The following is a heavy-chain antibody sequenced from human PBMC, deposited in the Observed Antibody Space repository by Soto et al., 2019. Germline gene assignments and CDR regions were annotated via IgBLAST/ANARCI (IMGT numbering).Heavy chain of an antibody. D-gene: IGHD2-15*01. Sequence: AASVKVSCKASGFTFTSSAVQWVRQARGQRLEWIGWIVVGSGNTNYAQKFQERVTITRDMSTSTAYMELSSLRSEDTAVYYCAAGGRDCSGGSCYSPYYYYGMDVWGQGTTVTVSS. J-gene: IGHJ6*02. V-gene: IGHV1-58*01. CDR3: AAGGRDCSGGSCYSPYYYYGMDV. CDR2: IVVGSGNT. CDR1: GFTFTSSA.